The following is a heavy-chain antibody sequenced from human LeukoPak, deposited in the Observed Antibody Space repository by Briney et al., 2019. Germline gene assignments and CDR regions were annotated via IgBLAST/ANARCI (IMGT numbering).Heavy chain of an antibody. D-gene: IGHD3-3*01. CDR3: ARRYYDFWSGYPTGWFDP. V-gene: IGHV4-34*01. CDR2: IYYSGST. CDR1: GGSFSGYY. Sequence: PSETLSLTCAVYGGSFSGYYWSWIRQPPGKGLEWIGSIYYSGSTYYNPSLKSRVTISVDTSKNQFSLKLSSVTAADTAVYYCARRYYDFWSGYPTGWFDPWGQGTLVTVSS. J-gene: IGHJ5*02.